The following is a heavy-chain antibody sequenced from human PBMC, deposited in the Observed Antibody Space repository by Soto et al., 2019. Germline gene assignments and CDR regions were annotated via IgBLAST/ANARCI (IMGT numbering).Heavy chain of an antibody. D-gene: IGHD1-1*01. CDR2: INPNSGGT. V-gene: IGHV1-2*02. J-gene: IGHJ4*02. CDR1: GYTFSDYY. CDR3: AREPATAKPEGVDF. Sequence: ASVKVSCKASGYTFSDYYIHWVRQAPGQGLEWMGWINPNSGGTKYAPKFQGGVTMTRDTSITTAYMELSRLRSGDTAVYYCAREPATAKPEGVDFWGQGTLVTVPQ.